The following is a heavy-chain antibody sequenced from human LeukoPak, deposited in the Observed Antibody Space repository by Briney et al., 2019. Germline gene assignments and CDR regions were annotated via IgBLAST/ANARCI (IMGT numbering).Heavy chain of an antibody. Sequence: SSETLSLTCTVSGGSISSYYWSWIRQPPGKGLEWIGYIYYSGSTNYNPSLKSRVTISVDTSKNQFSLKLSSVTAADTAVYYCARHRYSSSSEGFDYWGQGTLVTVSS. CDR3: ARHRYSSSSEGFDY. J-gene: IGHJ4*02. V-gene: IGHV4-59*01. CDR2: IYYSGST. D-gene: IGHD6-6*01. CDR1: GGSISSYY.